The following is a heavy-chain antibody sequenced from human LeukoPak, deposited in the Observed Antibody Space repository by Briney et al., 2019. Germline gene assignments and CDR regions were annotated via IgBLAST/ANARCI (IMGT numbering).Heavy chain of an antibody. Sequence: NASETLSPTCTVSGGSIVSHYWNWIRQPAGRGLEWIGRFYASGTTNTSPSLKSRVTMSVDTSKNQFSLKLSSVTAADTAVYYCATSFEAADSFDYWGQGTLVTVSS. CDR2: FYASGTT. J-gene: IGHJ4*02. V-gene: IGHV4-4*07. CDR3: ATSFEAADSFDY. D-gene: IGHD6-13*01. CDR1: GGSIVSHY.